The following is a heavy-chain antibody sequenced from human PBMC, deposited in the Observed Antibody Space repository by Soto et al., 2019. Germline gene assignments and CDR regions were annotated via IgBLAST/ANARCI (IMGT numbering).Heavy chain of an antibody. D-gene: IGHD1-7*01. Sequence: SVKVSCKASGGFVRSDPISWVRQAPGQGPEWIGGIISVFGSPTYAEKFQGRVTITADESSRIAYLELTSMKSEDTAVYFCAKGEGQWELPLWGQGSQVTVSS. J-gene: IGHJ4*02. CDR1: GGFVRSDP. CDR3: AKGEGQWELPL. CDR2: IISVFGSP. V-gene: IGHV1-69*13.